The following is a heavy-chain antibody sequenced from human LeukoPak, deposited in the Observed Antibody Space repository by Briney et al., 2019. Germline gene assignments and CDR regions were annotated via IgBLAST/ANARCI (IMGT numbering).Heavy chain of an antibody. CDR2: ISYSGST. V-gene: IGHV4-59*01. CDR3: ARIVPRANYGMDV. J-gene: IGHJ6*02. Sequence: SSETLSLTCTVSGGSISSYYWSWIRQPPGKGLEWIGYISYSGSTNYNPSLKSRVTISLDTSKNQFSLKLNSVTAADTAVYYCARIVPRANYGMDVWGQGTMVTVSS. D-gene: IGHD1-26*01. CDR1: GGSISSYY.